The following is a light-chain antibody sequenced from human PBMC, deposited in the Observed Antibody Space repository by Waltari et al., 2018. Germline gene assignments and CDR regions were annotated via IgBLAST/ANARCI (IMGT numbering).Light chain of an antibody. CDR1: QSMTSRD. CDR2: GAS. CDR3: QQYGSSVMYT. Sequence: AGQSMTSRDVAWCQQSPGPAPWLLIYGASSRAAGIPDRCSGSGSGTDFTLTISRLEPEDFAVYYCQQYGSSVMYTFGQGTKLETK. V-gene: IGKV3-20*01. J-gene: IGKJ2*01.